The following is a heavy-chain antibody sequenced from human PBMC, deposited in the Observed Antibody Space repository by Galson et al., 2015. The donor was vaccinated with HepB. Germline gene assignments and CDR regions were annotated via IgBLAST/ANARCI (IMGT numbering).Heavy chain of an antibody. J-gene: IGHJ5*02. Sequence: SVKVSCNASGGTFSSYSISWVRQAPGQGLEWMGRIIPILGIANYAQKCQGRVTITADKTTSTAYMELSTLRSEDTAVYYCARQHSIVVVTAMQGIGGWFDPWGQGTLVTVSS. D-gene: IGHD2-21*02. CDR1: GGTFSSYS. CDR3: ARQHSIVVVTAMQGIGGWFDP. V-gene: IGHV1-69*02. CDR2: IIPILGIA.